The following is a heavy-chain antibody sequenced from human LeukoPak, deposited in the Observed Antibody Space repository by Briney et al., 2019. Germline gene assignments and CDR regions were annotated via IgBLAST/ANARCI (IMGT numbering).Heavy chain of an antibody. J-gene: IGHJ4*02. CDR1: GFTFSGFW. CDR2: IKSKTDGGTT. D-gene: IGHD6-19*01. V-gene: IGHV3-15*01. Sequence: GGSLRLSCAVSGFTFSGFWMSWSRQAPGKGLEWVGRIKSKTDGGTTDYAAPVKGRFTISRDDSKNTLYLQMNSLKTEDTAVYYCTTGPLQFSSGWTWGYYFDYWGQGTLVTVSS. CDR3: TTGPLQFSSGWTWGYYFDY.